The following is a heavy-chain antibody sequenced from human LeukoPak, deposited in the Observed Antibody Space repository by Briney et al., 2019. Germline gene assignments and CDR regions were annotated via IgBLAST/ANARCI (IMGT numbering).Heavy chain of an antibody. D-gene: IGHD2-2*01. V-gene: IGHV3-23*01. CDR3: ARGMWSVPAASSLDYYYYGMDV. CDR1: GFTFSSYA. J-gene: IGHJ6*02. Sequence: GGSLRLSCAASGFTFSSYAMHWVRQAPGKGLEWVSAISGSGGSTYYADSVKGRFTSSRDNSKNTLYLQMNSLRAEDTAVYYCARGMWSVPAASSLDYYYYGMDVWGQGTTVTVSS. CDR2: ISGSGGST.